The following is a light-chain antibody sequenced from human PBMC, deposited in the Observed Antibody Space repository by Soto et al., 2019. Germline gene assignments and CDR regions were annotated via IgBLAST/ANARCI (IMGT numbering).Light chain of an antibody. V-gene: IGKV2-28*01. CDR1: QSLLHTNGYNY. CDR2: LGS. CDR3: MQALQTPRT. Sequence: DIVMTQSPLSLTVTPGESASISCWSSQSLLHTNGYNYFDWYLQKPGQSPQLLIYLGSNRASGVPDRFSGRGSGTDFTLRISRVEDDDVGVYYCMQALQTPRTFGQGTKLEIK. J-gene: IGKJ2*01.